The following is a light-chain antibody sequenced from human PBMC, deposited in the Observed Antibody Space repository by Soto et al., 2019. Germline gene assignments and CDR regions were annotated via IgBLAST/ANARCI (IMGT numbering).Light chain of an antibody. V-gene: IGLV1-40*01. CDR1: SSNIGAGYD. CDR2: ADN. CDR3: QSYDTSLSGVI. Sequence: QSALTQTLSVSGALGQKITMSCTGSSSNIGAGYDVHWYQQFPGAAPRLLIYADNNRPSGVPDRFSASKSGTSASLAITGLQGEDEANYYSQSYDTSLSGVIFGAGTQLTVL. J-gene: IGLJ2*01.